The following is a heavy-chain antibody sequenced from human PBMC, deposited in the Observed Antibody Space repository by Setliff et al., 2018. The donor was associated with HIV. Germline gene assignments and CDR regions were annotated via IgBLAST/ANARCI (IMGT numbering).Heavy chain of an antibody. CDR2: IYWNNDK. V-gene: IGHV2-5*01. CDR1: GFSLNTPGLG. J-gene: IGHJ4*02. Sequence: SGPTLVNPTQTLTLTCTFSGFSLNTPGLGVGWIRQPPGEALEWLALIYWNNDKRYNPSLGSRLSITKDASKNLVVLVMTNMDAVDTATYYCAHRPLSADDFDYWGQGAQVTVSS. CDR3: AHRPLSADDFDY.